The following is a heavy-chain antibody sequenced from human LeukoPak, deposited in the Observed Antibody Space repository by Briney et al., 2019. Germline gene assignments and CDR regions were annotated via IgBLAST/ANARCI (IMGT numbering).Heavy chain of an antibody. V-gene: IGHV1-24*01. CDR1: GSILTEIS. CDR3: VTGDGYRKAHDS. J-gene: IGHJ4*02. Sequence: ASVTVSCKFSGSILTEISIFWVRQAPGKGLEWMGGFNPEDGEEIYTQKFEGRVTMSEDTSTDTAYMELTSLTSEDTAVYYCVTGDGYRKAHDSWGQGTLVTVSS. D-gene: IGHD5-18*01. CDR2: FNPEDGEE.